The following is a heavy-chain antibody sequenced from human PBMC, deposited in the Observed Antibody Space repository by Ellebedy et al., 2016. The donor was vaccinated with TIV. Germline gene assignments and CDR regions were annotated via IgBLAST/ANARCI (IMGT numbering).Heavy chain of an antibody. J-gene: IGHJ4*02. CDR1: GFTFGDYA. V-gene: IGHV3-49*03. CDR3: TRGGYSGYDYVRYYFDY. D-gene: IGHD5-12*01. CDR2: IRSKAYGGTT. Sequence: GGSLRLSCTASGFTFGDYAMSWFRQAPGKGLEWVGFIRSKAYGGTTEYAASVKGRFTISRDDSKSIAYLQMNSLKTEDTAVYYCTRGGYSGYDYVRYYFDYWGQGTLVTVSS.